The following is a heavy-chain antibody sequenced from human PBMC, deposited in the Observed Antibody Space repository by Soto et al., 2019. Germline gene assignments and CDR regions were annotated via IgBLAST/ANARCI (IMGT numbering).Heavy chain of an antibody. CDR1: GYTFTSYG. Sequence: QVQLVQSGAEAKKPGASVKVSCKASGYTFTSYGISWVRQAPGQGLEWMGWISAYNGNTNYAQKLQGRVTMTTDTSTSTAYMELRSLRSDDTAVYYCARDEGGERFLEWLPHYYYYGMDVWGQGTTVTVSS. CDR3: ARDEGGERFLEWLPHYYYYGMDV. D-gene: IGHD3-3*01. CDR2: ISAYNGNT. V-gene: IGHV1-18*01. J-gene: IGHJ6*02.